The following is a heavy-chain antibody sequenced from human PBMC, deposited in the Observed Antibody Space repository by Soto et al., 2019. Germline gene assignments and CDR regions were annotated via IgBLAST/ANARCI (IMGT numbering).Heavy chain of an antibody. CDR3: ARETKTGSYYRVLVAHFDL. D-gene: IGHD1-26*01. CDR1: GGSISSYY. V-gene: IGHV4-4*07. CDR2: IYTSGST. Sequence: QVQLQESGPGLVKPSETLSLTCTVSGGSISSYYWSWIRQPAGKGLEWIGRIYTSGSTNYNPSLKSRVTMSVDTSKNQFSLKLSSVTAADTAVYYCARETKTGSYYRVLVAHFDLWGRGTLVTVSS. J-gene: IGHJ2*01.